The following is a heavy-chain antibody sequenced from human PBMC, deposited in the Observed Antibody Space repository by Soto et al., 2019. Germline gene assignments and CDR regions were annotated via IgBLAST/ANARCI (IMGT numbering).Heavy chain of an antibody. D-gene: IGHD3-10*01. V-gene: IGHV3-21*01. Sequence: QAPGKGLEWVSSISSSSSYIYYADSVKGRFTISRDNDKNSMYMQMNSLRAEDTAVYYCATPVISIVXXXXXXXXGXXPXVTVSS. CDR3: ATPVISIVXXXXXXX. J-gene: IGHJ1*01. CDR2: ISSSSSYI.